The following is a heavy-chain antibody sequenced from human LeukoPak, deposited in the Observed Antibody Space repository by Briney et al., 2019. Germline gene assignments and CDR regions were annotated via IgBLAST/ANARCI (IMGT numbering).Heavy chain of an antibody. D-gene: IGHD2-15*01. CDR2: INPSGGST. J-gene: IGHJ6*02. CDR1: GYTFTNYY. Sequence: ASVKVSCKASGYTFTNYYMHWVRQAPGQGLEWMGIINPSGGSTRYAQKFQGRVTMTRDTSTSTVYMELSSLRSEDTAVYYCARHLGPGWHAMDVWGQGTTVTVSS. V-gene: IGHV1-46*01. CDR3: ARHLGPGWHAMDV.